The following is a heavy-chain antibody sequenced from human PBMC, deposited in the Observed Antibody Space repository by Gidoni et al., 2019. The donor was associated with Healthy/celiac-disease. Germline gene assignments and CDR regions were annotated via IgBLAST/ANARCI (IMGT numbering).Heavy chain of an antibody. J-gene: IGHJ1*01. CDR3: ARDSGYVNAEYFQH. V-gene: IGHV3-11*01. CDR2: ISSSGSTI. Sequence: QVQLVEAGGGLVKPGGSLRLSCAAPGSTFSDYYMSWIRQAPGKGLEWVSYISSSGSTIYYADSVKGRFTISRDNAKNSLYLQMNSLRAEDTAVYYCARDSGYVNAEYFQHWGQGTLVTVSS. D-gene: IGHD5-12*01. CDR1: GSTFSDYY.